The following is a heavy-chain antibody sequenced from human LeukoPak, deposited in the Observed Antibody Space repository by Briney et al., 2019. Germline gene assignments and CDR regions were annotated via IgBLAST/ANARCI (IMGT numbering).Heavy chain of an antibody. CDR1: GYTFTNYG. V-gene: IGHV1-18*01. D-gene: IGHD3-9*01. J-gene: IGHJ3*02. CDR2: ISAYNGNT. Sequence: ASVKVSCKASGYTFTNYGISWVRQAPGQGLEWMGWISAYNGNTNYAQKLQGRVTMTTDTSTSTAYMELRSLRSDDTAVYYCARDGQLRYFDWLLHDAFDIWGQGTMVTVSS. CDR3: ARDGQLRYFDWLLHDAFDI.